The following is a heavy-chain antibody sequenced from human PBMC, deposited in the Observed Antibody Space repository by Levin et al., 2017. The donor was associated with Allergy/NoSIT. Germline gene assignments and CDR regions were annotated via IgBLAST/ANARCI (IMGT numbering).Heavy chain of an antibody. Sequence: GESLKISCAASGFTFSSYWMSWVRQAPGKGLEWVANLKQDGSEKYYVDSVKGRFTISRDNAENSLYLQMNSLRAEDTAVYYCARVRGGASTSTAFDYWGQGTLVTVSS. J-gene: IGHJ4*02. CDR1: GFTFSSYW. CDR2: LKQDGSEK. CDR3: ARVRGGASTSTAFDY. V-gene: IGHV3-7*01. D-gene: IGHD2-2*01.